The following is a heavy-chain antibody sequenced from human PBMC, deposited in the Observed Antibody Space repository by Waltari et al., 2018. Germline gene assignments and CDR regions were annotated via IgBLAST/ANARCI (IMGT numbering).Heavy chain of an antibody. CDR3: AREMLPAAIVDYYYGMDV. CDR2: IWYDGSNK. D-gene: IGHD2-2*01. Sequence: QVQLVESGGGVVQPGRSLRLSCAASGFTFSSYGMHWVRQAPGKGLEWVAVIWYDGSNKYYADSVKGRFTISGDNSKNTLYLQMNSLRAEDTAVYYCAREMLPAAIVDYYYGMDVWGQGTTVTVSS. V-gene: IGHV3-33*01. CDR1: GFTFSSYG. J-gene: IGHJ6*02.